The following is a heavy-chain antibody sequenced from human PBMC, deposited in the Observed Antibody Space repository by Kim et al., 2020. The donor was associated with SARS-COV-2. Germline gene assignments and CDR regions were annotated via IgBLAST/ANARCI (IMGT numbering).Heavy chain of an antibody. Sequence: NYAQKFPGRVTITADESTSTAYMELSSLRSEDPALYYCASCSSSWSPFDYWGQGTLVTVSS. CDR3: ASCSSSWSPFDY. V-gene: IGHV1-69*01. D-gene: IGHD6-13*01. J-gene: IGHJ4*02.